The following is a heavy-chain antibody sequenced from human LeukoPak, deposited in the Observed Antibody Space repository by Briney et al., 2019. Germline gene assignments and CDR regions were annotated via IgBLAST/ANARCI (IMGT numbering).Heavy chain of an antibody. CDR3: ARALRYFDWTHFDY. J-gene: IGHJ4*02. D-gene: IGHD3-9*01. CDR1: GYSFTGSY. V-gene: IGHV1-2*02. CDR2: INPNSGGT. Sequence: GASVKVSCKASGYSFTGSYLHWLRQAPGQGLEWKGWINPNSGGTKYVQKFQGRVTMTRDTSISTTYMELSRLRSDDTAVYYCARALRYFDWTHFDYWGQGTLITVSS.